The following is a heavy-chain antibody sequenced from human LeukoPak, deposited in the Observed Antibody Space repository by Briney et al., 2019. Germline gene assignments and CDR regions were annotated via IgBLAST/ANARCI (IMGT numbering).Heavy chain of an antibody. J-gene: IGHJ4*02. CDR2: IYYSGST. CDR3: ACWSIAVAGQQPNYDY. D-gene: IGHD6-19*01. V-gene: IGHV4-39*01. CDR1: GGSISSSSYY. Sequence: SSETLSLTCTVSGGSISSSSYYWGWIRQPPGKGLEWIGSIYYSGSTYYNPSLKSRVTISVDTSKNQFSLKLSSVTAADTAVYYCACWSIAVAGQQPNYDYWGQGTLVTVSS.